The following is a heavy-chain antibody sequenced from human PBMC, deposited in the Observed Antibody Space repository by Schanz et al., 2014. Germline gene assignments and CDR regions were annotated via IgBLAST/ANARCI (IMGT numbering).Heavy chain of an antibody. CDR1: GDSIANHF. J-gene: IGHJ4*02. V-gene: IGHV4-4*07. Sequence: QVQLQESGPGLVKPSKTLSLTCKVSGDSIANHFWSWVRQIAGRRLEWIGRLHTSGGIDYSRPLKSRLTMSINTTRNELSLTLRSVTAADTAVYYCARMSAAGRFDDWGQGLLVTVSS. CDR2: LHTSGGI. D-gene: IGHD6-13*01. CDR3: ARMSAAGRFDD.